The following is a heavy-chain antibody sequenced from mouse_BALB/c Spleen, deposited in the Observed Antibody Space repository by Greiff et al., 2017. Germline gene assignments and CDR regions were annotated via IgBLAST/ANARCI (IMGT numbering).Heavy chain of an antibody. J-gene: IGHJ4*01. V-gene: IGHV1-5*01. CDR2: IYPGNSDT. CDR1: GYTFTSYW. CDR3: TRRSTMSTTGYAMDY. D-gene: IGHD2-4*01. Sequence: EVQLQQSGTVLARPGASVKMSCKASGYTFTSYWMHWVKQRPGQGLEWIGAIYPGNSDTSYNQKFKGKAKLTAVTSTSTAYMKLSSLTNEDSAVYYCTRRSTMSTTGYAMDYWGQGTSVTVSS.